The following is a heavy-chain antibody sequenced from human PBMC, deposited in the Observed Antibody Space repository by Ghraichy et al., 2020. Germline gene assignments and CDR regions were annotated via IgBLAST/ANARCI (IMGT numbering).Heavy chain of an antibody. D-gene: IGHD5-12*01. J-gene: IGHJ3*02. Sequence: SVKVSCKASGGTFSSYAISWVRQAPGQGLEWMGGIIPIFGTANYAQKFQGRVTITADESTSTAYMELSSLRSEDTAVYYCARANNPSDGYDFSDAFDIWGQGTMVTVSS. V-gene: IGHV1-69*13. CDR1: GGTFSSYA. CDR2: IIPIFGTA. CDR3: ARANNPSDGYDFSDAFDI.